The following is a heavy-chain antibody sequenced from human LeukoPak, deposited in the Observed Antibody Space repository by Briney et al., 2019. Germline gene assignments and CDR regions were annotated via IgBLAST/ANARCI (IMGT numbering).Heavy chain of an antibody. D-gene: IGHD3-10*01. V-gene: IGHV4-39*07. CDR3: ARDGGYDLGSSYYNY. Sequence: SETLSLTCTVSGGSISSSSKYYWGWIRQPPGKGLEWIGIIYYSGSTSYNPSPKSRVTISVDTSKNQFSLTLRSVTAADTAVYYCARDGGYDLGSSYYNYWGQGTLVTVSS. J-gene: IGHJ4*02. CDR2: IYYSGST. CDR1: GGSISSSSKYY.